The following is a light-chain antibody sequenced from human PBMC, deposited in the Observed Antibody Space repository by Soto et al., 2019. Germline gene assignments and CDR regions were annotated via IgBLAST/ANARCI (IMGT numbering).Light chain of an antibody. CDR3: SSYAGAHIV. Sequence: QSALTQPPSASGSPGQSVTISCTGTSSDVGGYNYVSWYQQHPGKAPKLMIYDVSQRPSGVPDRFSGSKSGNTASLTVSGLXAEDDADYYCSSYAGAHIVFGTGTKVTVL. CDR2: DVS. J-gene: IGLJ1*01. V-gene: IGLV2-8*01. CDR1: SSDVGGYNY.